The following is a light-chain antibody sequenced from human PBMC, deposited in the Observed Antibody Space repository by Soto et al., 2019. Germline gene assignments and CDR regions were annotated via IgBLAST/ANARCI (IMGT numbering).Light chain of an antibody. J-gene: IGKJ1*01. CDR3: QQYSASPRT. V-gene: IGKV3-20*01. CDR2: SAS. CDR1: QTVTGNY. Sequence: EIVLTQSPGTLSLSPGDRSTLSCSSSQTVTGNYLAWYHQKPGQAPRLLIHSASSRATGIPDRFSASGSGTDFTLTISRLEPEDFAVYYCQQYSASPRTFGQGTKVDI.